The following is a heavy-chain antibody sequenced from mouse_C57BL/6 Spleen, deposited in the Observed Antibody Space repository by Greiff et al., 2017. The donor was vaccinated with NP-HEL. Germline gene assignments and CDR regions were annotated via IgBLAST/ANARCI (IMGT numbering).Heavy chain of an antibody. CDR3: ARSLSYYGSSLYYAMDY. J-gene: IGHJ4*01. CDR1: GYAFSSYW. V-gene: IGHV1-80*01. CDR2: LYPGDGDT. Sequence: QVQLQQSGAELVKPGASVKISCKASGYAFSSYWMNWVKQRPGKGLEWIGQLYPGDGDTNYNGKFKGKATLTADKSSSTAYMQLSSLTSEDSAVYFCARSLSYYGSSLYYAMDYWGQGTSVTVSS. D-gene: IGHD1-1*01.